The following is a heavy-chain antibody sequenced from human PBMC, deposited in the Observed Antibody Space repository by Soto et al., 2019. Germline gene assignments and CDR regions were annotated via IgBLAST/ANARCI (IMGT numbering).Heavy chain of an antibody. CDR2: ISYDGSNK. Sequence: GGSLRLSCAASGFTFSSYGMHWVRQAPGKGLEWVAVISYDGSNKYYADSVKGRFTISRDNSKNTLYLQMNSLRAEDKAVYYCANLPVTNIVVVQAAMSPHLDYYYYYYMDVWGKGTTVTVSS. J-gene: IGHJ6*03. D-gene: IGHD2-2*01. CDR1: GFTFSSYG. CDR3: ANLPVTNIVVVQAAMSPHLDYYYYYYMDV. V-gene: IGHV3-30*18.